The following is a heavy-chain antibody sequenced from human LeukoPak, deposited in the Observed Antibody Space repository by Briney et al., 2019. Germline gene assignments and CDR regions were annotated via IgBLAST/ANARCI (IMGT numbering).Heavy chain of an antibody. J-gene: IGHJ4*02. CDR2: INHSGNT. CDR1: GGSFSGYY. D-gene: IGHD3-9*01. V-gene: IGHV4-34*01. CDR3: ARRAYYDILTGYIDY. Sequence: SETLSLTCAVYGGSFSGYYWSWIRQPPGKGLEWIGEINHSGNTNYNPSLKSRVTISVDTSKIQFSLKLSSVTAADTAVYYCARRAYYDILTGYIDYWGQGTLVTVSS.